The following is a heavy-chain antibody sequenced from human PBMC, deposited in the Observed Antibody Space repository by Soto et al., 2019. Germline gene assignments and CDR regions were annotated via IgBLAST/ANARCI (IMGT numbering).Heavy chain of an antibody. J-gene: IGHJ4*02. Sequence: ASVKVSCKASGYTFTSYGISWLRQAPGQGLEWMGWISGYNGNTNYAQKLQGRVTMTTDTSTSTAYMELRSLRSDDTAMYYCARPPTRSTVGPDKDFDYWGQGTLVTVSS. CDR3: ARPPTRSTVGPDKDFDY. V-gene: IGHV1-18*01. D-gene: IGHD4-4*01. CDR1: GYTFTSYG. CDR2: ISGYNGNT.